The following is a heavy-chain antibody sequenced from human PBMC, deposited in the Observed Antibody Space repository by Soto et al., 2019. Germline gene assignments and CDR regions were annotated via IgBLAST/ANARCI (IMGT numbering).Heavy chain of an antibody. V-gene: IGHV1-69*12. CDR1: GGTFSSYA. CDR3: ARGVYGDGYNFAGMDV. J-gene: IGHJ6*02. CDR2: VIPIFGTA. D-gene: IGHD5-12*01. Sequence: QVQLVQSGAEVKKPGSSVKVSCKASGGTFSSYAISWVRQAPGQGLEWMGGVIPIFGTANYAQKFQGRVTITADESTSTAYMELSSLRSEDTAVYYCARGVYGDGYNFAGMDVWGQGTTVTVSS.